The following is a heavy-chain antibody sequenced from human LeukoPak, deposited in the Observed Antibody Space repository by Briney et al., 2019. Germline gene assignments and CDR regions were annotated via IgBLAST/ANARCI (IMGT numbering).Heavy chain of an antibody. V-gene: IGHV1-2*02. J-gene: IGHJ4*02. CDR3: ARVGLEQWLELDY. CDR2: INPNSGGT. CDR1: GFTFSSYA. D-gene: IGHD6-19*01. Sequence: GGSLRLSCAASGFTFSSYAMHWVRQAPGQGLEWMGWINPNSGGTNYAQKFQGRVTMTRDTSISTAYMELSRLRSDDTAVYYCARVGLEQWLELDYWGQGTLVTVSS.